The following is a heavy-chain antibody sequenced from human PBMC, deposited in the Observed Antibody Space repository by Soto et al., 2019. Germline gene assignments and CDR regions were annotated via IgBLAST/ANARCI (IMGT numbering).Heavy chain of an antibody. J-gene: IGHJ6*02. D-gene: IGHD3-16*01. CDR3: ARAYADYYYYGMDV. CDR1: GFTFSSYG. CDR2: IWYDGSNK. Sequence: PRGSLRLSCAASGFTFSSYGMHWVRQAPGKGLEWVAVIWYDGSNKYYADSVKGRFTISRDNSKNTLYLQMNSLRAEDTAVYYCARAYADYYYYGMDVWGQGTTVTVSS. V-gene: IGHV3-33*01.